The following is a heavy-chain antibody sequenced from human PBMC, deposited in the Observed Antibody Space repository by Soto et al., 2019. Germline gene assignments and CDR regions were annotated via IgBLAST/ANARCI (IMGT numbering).Heavy chain of an antibody. D-gene: IGHD2-21*02. CDR2: ISSSGYSA. CDR1: GFTYNNYA. Sequence: EVQLLESGGALVQPGVSLSLSCAASGFTYNNYAMGWVRQAPGKGLEWVSAISSSGYSAYYADSVKGRFTISRDNSRNKMVLKMNKLSAEDTAVYYCAKGSVVVAAKFDSWGQGTQVTVSS. CDR3: AKGSVVVAAKFDS. V-gene: IGHV3-23*01. J-gene: IGHJ4*02.